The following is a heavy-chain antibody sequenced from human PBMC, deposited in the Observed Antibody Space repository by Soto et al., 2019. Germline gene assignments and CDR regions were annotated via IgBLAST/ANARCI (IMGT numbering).Heavy chain of an antibody. D-gene: IGHD3-3*01. Sequence: QVQLVESGGGVVQPGRSLRLSCAASGFTCSSYAMHWVRQAPGKGLEWVAVISYDGSNKYYADSVKGRFTISRDNSKNTLYLQMNSLRAEDTAVYYCARGVTIFGVVSPLGYWGQGTLVTVSS. CDR2: ISYDGSNK. V-gene: IGHV3-30-3*01. CDR3: ARGVTIFGVVSPLGY. J-gene: IGHJ4*02. CDR1: GFTCSSYA.